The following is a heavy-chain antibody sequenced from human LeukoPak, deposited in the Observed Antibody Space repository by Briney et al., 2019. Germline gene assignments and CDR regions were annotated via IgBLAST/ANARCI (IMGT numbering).Heavy chain of an antibody. CDR2: IYSGGST. J-gene: IGHJ4*02. Sequence: GGSLRLSCAASGFTFSSYTMSWVRQAPGKGLEWVSVIYSGGSTYYADSVKGRFTISRDNSKNTLYLQMNSLRAEDTAVYYCARLGDSSGYHPPAPPLWYWGQGTLVTVSS. CDR3: ARLGDSSGYHPPAPPLWY. D-gene: IGHD3-22*01. CDR1: GFTFSSYT. V-gene: IGHV3-53*01.